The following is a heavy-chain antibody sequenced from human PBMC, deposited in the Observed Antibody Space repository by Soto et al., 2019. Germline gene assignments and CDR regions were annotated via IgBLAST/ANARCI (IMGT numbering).Heavy chain of an antibody. CDR2: INHSGST. CDR1: GGSFSGYY. J-gene: IGHJ6*02. D-gene: IGHD3-9*01. CDR3: ARVLLGRGLRYFDWFPMDV. Sequence: SETLSLTCAVYGGSFSGYYWSWIRQPPGKGLEWIGEINHSGSTNYNPSLKSRVTISVDTSKNQFSLKLSSVTAADTAVYYCARVLLGRGLRYFDWFPMDVWGQGTTVTVSS. V-gene: IGHV4-34*01.